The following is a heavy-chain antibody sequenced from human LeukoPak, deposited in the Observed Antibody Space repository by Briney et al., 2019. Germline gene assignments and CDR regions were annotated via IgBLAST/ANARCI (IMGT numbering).Heavy chain of an antibody. D-gene: IGHD5-18*01. J-gene: IGHJ4*02. CDR3: ARDVDTAMVRFDY. CDR2: VDPEDGET. CDR1: GYTFTDYY. V-gene: IGHV1-69-2*01. Sequence: ASVKVSCKVSGYTFTDYYMHWVQQAPGKGLEWMGLVDPEDGETIYAEKFQGRVTITVDTSTDTAYMELSSLRSEDTAAYYCARDVDTAMVRFDYWGQGTLVTVSS.